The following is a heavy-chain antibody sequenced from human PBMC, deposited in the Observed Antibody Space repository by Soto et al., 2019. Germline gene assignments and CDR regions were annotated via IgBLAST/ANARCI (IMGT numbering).Heavy chain of an antibody. Sequence: ASVKVSCKASGYTFTSYGISWVRQAPGQGLEWMGWISAYNGNTNYAQKLQGRVTMTTDTSTSTAYMELRSLRSDDTAVYYCARDTLGYCSGGSCHYWGQGTLVTVSS. D-gene: IGHD2-15*01. V-gene: IGHV1-18*01. CDR2: ISAYNGNT. CDR3: ARDTLGYCSGGSCHY. J-gene: IGHJ4*02. CDR1: GYTFTSYG.